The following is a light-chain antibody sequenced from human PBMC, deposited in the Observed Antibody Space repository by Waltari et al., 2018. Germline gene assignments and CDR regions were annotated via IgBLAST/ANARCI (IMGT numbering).Light chain of an antibody. CDR1: ALPKQY. Sequence: SYELTQPPSVSVSPGQTARITCSGAALPKQYSFWYQQRSGQAPVVVIYKDTERPSGIPERFSGSSSGTRVTLTISGVQAEDEADYYCQSTDNSGTYVVFGGGTKLTVL. CDR3: QSTDNSGTYVV. J-gene: IGLJ2*01. CDR2: KDT. V-gene: IGLV3-25*03.